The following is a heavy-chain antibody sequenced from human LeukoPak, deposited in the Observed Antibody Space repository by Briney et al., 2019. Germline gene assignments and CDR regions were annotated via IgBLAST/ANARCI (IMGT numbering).Heavy chain of an antibody. D-gene: IGHD3-16*01. V-gene: IGHV4-59*08. CDR1: GGPISSYY. Sequence: PSETLSLTCTVSGGPISSYYWSWIRQTPGKGLEWIGDIYYSGSPNYNPSLKSRVTISVDTSKNQCSLKLSSVTAADTAGYYCARNRPGERRFDPWGQGTLVTVSS. CDR3: ARNRPGERRFDP. CDR2: IYYSGSP. J-gene: IGHJ5*02.